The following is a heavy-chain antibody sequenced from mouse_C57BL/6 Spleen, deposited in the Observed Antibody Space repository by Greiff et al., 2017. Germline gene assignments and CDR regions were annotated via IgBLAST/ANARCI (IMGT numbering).Heavy chain of an antibody. CDR2: IDPSDSYT. CDR1: GYTFTSYW. CDR3: AREDGNPDY. Sequence: QVQLQQPGAELVKPGASVKLSCKASGYTFTSYWMQWVKQRPGQGLEWIGEIDPSDSYTNYNQKFKGKATLTVDTSSSTAYMQLSSLTSEDSAVYYCAREDGNPDYWGQGTTLTVSS. V-gene: IGHV1-50*01. D-gene: IGHD2-1*01. J-gene: IGHJ2*01.